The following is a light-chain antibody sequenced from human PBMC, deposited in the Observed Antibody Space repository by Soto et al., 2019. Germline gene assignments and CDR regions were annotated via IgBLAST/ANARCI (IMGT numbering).Light chain of an antibody. Sequence: DIQMTQSPSSLSASVGDRVTITCRASQSISSHLNWYQQKPGKAPKLLIFAASSLQSGVPSRFSGSGSGTDFTLIISSLQPEDFATYYCQQSYSSPPLYPFGQGTKLQIK. CDR3: QQSYSSPPLYP. J-gene: IGKJ2*01. CDR1: QSISSH. CDR2: AAS. V-gene: IGKV1-39*01.